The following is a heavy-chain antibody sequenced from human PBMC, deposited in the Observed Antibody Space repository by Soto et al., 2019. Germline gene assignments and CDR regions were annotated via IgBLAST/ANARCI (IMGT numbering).Heavy chain of an antibody. V-gene: IGHV1-18*01. D-gene: IGHD3-10*01. CDR2: ISAYNGNT. Sequence: ASVKVSCKASGYTFTSYGISWVRQAPGQGLEWMGWISAYNGNTNYAQKLQGRVTMTRDTSISTAYMELGRLRSDDTAVYYCARDPSLLVSGGGLEYYFDYWGQGTLVTVSS. J-gene: IGHJ4*02. CDR1: GYTFTSYG. CDR3: ARDPSLLVSGGGLEYYFDY.